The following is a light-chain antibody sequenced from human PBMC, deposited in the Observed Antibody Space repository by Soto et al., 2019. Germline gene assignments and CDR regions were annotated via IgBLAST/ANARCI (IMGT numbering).Light chain of an antibody. CDR2: EVT. CDR3: SSYTNINTRACV. Sequence: LTQPASVSGSPGRSITISCTGTSGDIGSYNRVSWYQQHPGKAPKLIIYEVTDRPSGASNRFSGSKSGNTASLTISGLQAEDEAEYYCSSYTNINTRACVFGTGTKVTV. CDR1: SGDIGSYNR. V-gene: IGLV2-14*01. J-gene: IGLJ1*01.